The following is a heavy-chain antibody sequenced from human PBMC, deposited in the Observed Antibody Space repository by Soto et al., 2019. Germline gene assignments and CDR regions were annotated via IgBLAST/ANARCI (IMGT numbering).Heavy chain of an antibody. V-gene: IGHV1-69*01. J-gene: IGHJ2*01. D-gene: IGHD4-17*01. CDR2: IIPIFGTA. CDR1: GGTFSSYA. Sequence: QVQLVQSGAEVKKPGSSVKVSCKASGGTFSSYAISWVRQAPGQGLEWMGGIIPIFGTANYAQKFQGTVTITADESTSTAYMELSSLRSEDTAVYYCARDRIFYGDYGLQTYWHFDLCGRGTLVTVSS. CDR3: ARDRIFYGDYGLQTYWHFDL.